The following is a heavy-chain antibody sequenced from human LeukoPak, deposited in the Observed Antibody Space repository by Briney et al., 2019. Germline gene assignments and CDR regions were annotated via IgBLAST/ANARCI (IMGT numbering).Heavy chain of an antibody. D-gene: IGHD5-18*01. CDR2: INWNGGST. V-gene: IGHV3-20*04. Sequence: GGSLRLSCAASGFTFDDYGMRWVRQAPGKGLEWVSGINWNGGSTGYADSVKGRFTISRDNAKNSLYLQMNSLRAEDTALCYCARVGYGYYYYYYMDVWRKGTTVTVSS. CDR1: GFTFDDYG. CDR3: ARVGYGYYYYYYMDV. J-gene: IGHJ6*03.